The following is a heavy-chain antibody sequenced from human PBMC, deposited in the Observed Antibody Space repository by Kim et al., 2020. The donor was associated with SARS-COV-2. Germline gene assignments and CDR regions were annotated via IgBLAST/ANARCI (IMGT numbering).Heavy chain of an antibody. D-gene: IGHD3-3*01. CDR3: AREFGVVIGYYYYMDV. CDR1: GGSFSGYY. J-gene: IGHJ6*03. V-gene: IGHV4-34*01. Sequence: SETLSLTCAVYGGSFSGYYWSWIRQPPGKGLEWIGEINHSGSTNYNPSLKSRVTISVDTSKNQFSLKLSSVTAADTAVYYCAREFGVVIGYYYYMDVWGKGTTVTVSS. CDR2: INHSGST.